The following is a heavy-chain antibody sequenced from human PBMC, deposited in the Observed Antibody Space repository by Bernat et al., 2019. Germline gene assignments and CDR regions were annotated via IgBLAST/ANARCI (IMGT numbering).Heavy chain of an antibody. J-gene: IGHJ4*02. CDR1: GFTFNNYG. CDR3: AKVSGSSGWLVLEY. D-gene: IGHD6-19*01. Sequence: QVQLVESGGGVVQPGRSLRLSCAASGFTFNNYGMHWVRQAPGKGLEWVAVISYDGKKQYYADSGKGRFTISRDNSRDTLYLQMNSLRVEDTAVYYCAKVSGSSGWLVLEYWGQGTLVTVSP. V-gene: IGHV3-30*18. CDR2: ISYDGKKQ.